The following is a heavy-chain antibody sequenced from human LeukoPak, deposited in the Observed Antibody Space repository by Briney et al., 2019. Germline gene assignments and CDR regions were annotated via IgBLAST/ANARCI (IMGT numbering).Heavy chain of an antibody. CDR3: ARVAAADYFDY. D-gene: IGHD6-13*01. CDR2: ISAFNGNT. CDR1: DYIFISYG. J-gene: IGHJ4*02. Sequence: ASVKVSCKTSDYIFISYGISWVRQAPGQGLQWMGWISAFNGNTNYAQKLQGRVTMTTDTSTSTAYMELRSLRSDDTAVYYCARVAAADYFDYWGQGTLVTVSS. V-gene: IGHV1-18*01.